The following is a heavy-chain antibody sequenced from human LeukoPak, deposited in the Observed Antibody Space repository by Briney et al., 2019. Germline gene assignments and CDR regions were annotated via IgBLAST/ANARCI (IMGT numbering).Heavy chain of an antibody. Sequence: SETLSLTCTVSGYSISSGYYWGWIRQPPGKGLEWIGSIYHSGSTYYNPSLKSRVTISVDTSKNQFSLKLSSVTAADTAVYYCARDFPGPKARPDYYGSGSHWGQGTLVTVSS. D-gene: IGHD3-10*01. V-gene: IGHV4-38-2*02. CDR1: GYSISSGYY. CDR3: ARDFPGPKARPDYYGSGSH. J-gene: IGHJ4*02. CDR2: IYHSGST.